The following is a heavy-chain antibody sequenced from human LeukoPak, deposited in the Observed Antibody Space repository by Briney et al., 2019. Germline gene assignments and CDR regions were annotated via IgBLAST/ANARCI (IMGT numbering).Heavy chain of an antibody. Sequence: ASVKVSCKASGYTFTSYYMHWVRQAPGQGLEWMGIINPSGGSTSYAQKFQGRVTMTRDTSTSTVYMELSSLRSEDTAVYYCAGDRIVVVPAAIKVPGRGNWFDPWGQGTLVTVSS. D-gene: IGHD2-2*02. CDR1: GYTFTSYY. CDR2: INPSGGST. CDR3: AGDRIVVVPAAIKVPGRGNWFDP. J-gene: IGHJ5*02. V-gene: IGHV1-46*03.